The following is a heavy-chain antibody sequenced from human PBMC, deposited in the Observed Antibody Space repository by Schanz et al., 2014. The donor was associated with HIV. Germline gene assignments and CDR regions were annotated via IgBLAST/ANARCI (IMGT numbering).Heavy chain of an antibody. CDR1: GYTFTGFG. CDR2: ISAYNGNT. D-gene: IGHD4-4*01. CDR3: ARDKTVATWAYYYGMDV. Sequence: QVYLVQSGAEVKKPGASVKVSCKASGYTFTGFGISWVRQAPGQGLEWVGWISAYNGNTNYAQKLQGRVTMTTDTSTSTAYMELRSLRSDDTAVYYCARDKTVATWAYYYGMDVWGQGTTVTVSS. J-gene: IGHJ6*02. V-gene: IGHV1-18*01.